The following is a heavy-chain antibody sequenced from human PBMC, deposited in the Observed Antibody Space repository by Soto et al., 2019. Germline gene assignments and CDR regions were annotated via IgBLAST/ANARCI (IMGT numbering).Heavy chain of an antibody. CDR2: VIPIFGTT. V-gene: IGHV1-69*01. CDR3: ARGVGAYYVDH. Sequence: QVQLVQSGAEVKKPASSVKLSCKASRGTFSTYAITCVRQAPGQGVEWLGGVIPIFGTTDYARKFQGRVTIPAAESTSTVFIELSSLTSEDTAVCYCARGVGAYYVDHWGEGTLVTVSS. D-gene: IGHD1-26*01. CDR1: RGTFSTYA. J-gene: IGHJ4*02.